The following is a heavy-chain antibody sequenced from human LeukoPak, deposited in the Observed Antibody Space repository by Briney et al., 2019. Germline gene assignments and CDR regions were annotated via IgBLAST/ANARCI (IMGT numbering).Heavy chain of an antibody. CDR1: GFTFDDYA. J-gene: IGHJ3*02. V-gene: IGHV3-43D*03. Sequence: EGSLRLSCAASGFTFDDYAMHWVRQAPGKGLEWVSLISWDGGSTYYADSVKGRFTISRDNSKNSLYPQMNSLRAEDTALYYCAKAVYGGIDDAFDIWGQGTMVTVSS. CDR2: ISWDGGST. CDR3: AKAVYGGIDDAFDI. D-gene: IGHD4-23*01.